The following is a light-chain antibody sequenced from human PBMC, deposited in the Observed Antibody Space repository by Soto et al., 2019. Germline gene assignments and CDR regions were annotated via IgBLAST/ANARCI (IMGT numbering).Light chain of an antibody. CDR2: AAS. V-gene: IGKV1-27*01. CDR3: QNYKSALRIT. J-gene: IGKJ5*01. CDR1: QSVSATH. Sequence: TQSPGTLSLSPGERATLSCRASQSVSATHLAWYQRKPGKVPKLLIYAASTLQSGVPSRFSGSGSGTDFTLTISSLQPEDVATYYCQNYKSALRITFGQGTRLEIK.